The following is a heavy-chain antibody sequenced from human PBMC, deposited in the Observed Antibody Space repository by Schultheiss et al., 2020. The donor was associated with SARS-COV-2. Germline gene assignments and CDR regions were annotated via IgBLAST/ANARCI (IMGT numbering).Heavy chain of an antibody. D-gene: IGHD3-3*01. CDR1: GFTFSSYG. V-gene: IGHV3-33*01. Sequence: GGSLRLSCAASGFTFSSYGMHWVRQAPGKGLEWVAVIWYDGSNKYYADSVKGRFTISRDNSKNTLYLQMNSLRAEDTAVYYCARLMDDFWSGPKGWFDPWGQGTLVTVSS. CDR3: ARLMDDFWSGPKGWFDP. J-gene: IGHJ5*02. CDR2: IWYDGSNK.